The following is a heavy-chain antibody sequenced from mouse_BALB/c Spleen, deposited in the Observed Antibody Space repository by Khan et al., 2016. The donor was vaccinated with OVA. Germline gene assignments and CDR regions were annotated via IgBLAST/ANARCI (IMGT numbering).Heavy chain of an antibody. J-gene: IGHJ2*01. Sequence: EVQLVESGPGLVKPSQSLSLTCTVTGYSITSDYAWNWIRQFPGNKLEWMGYMSYSGNTNYNPSLRSRISITRVTSKNQFFLQLNSVTTEDTATYYCARVYGGDFDYWGQGTTRTVSS. V-gene: IGHV3-2*02. CDR3: ARVYGGDFDY. D-gene: IGHD1-1*01. CDR2: MSYSGNT. CDR1: GYSITSDYA.